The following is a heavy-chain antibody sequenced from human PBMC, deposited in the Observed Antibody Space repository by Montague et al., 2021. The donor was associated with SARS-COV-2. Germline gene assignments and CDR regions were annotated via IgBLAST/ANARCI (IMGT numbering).Heavy chain of an antibody. CDR3: VREKAGGLRNVFDI. CDR1: GFFIGSRDY. V-gene: IGHV4-38-2*02. Sequence: SETLSLTCTVSGFFIGSRDYWGWIRQPPGKGLEWIGSIYHSGTTYYNPXXEGRLTMSIDTSTNQFSLRLTSVTAADTAVFFCVREKAGGLRNVFDIWGQGTTVTVSS. CDR2: IYHSGTT. J-gene: IGHJ3*02.